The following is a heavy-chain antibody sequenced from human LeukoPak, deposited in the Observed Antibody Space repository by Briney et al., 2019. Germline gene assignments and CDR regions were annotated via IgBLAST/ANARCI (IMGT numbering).Heavy chain of an antibody. CDR1: GFTFSDYY. CDR2: ISSSGSTI. CDR3: ASPPFNYYDSSGYLDY. D-gene: IGHD3-22*01. V-gene: IGHV3-11*01. J-gene: IGHJ4*02. Sequence: GGSLRLSCAASGFTFSDYYMSWIRQAPGKGLEWVSYISSSGSTIYYADSVKGRFTISRDNAKNSLYLQMNSLRAEDTAVYYCASPPFNYYDSSGYLDYWGQGTLVTVSS.